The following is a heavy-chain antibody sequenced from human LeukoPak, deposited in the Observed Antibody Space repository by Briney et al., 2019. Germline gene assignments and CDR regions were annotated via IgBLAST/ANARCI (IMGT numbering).Heavy chain of an antibody. J-gene: IGHJ6*02. V-gene: IGHV4-34*01. D-gene: IGHD6-19*01. CDR3: ARAPRQWLVPGGNRKNYYGMDV. CDR1: GGSFSGYY. CDR2: INHSGST. Sequence: SETLSLTCAVYGGSFSGYYWSWIRQPPGKGLEWIGEINHSGSTNYNASLKSRVTISVDTSKNQFSLKLSSVTAADTAVYYCARAPRQWLVPGGNRKNYYGMDVWGQGTTVTVSS.